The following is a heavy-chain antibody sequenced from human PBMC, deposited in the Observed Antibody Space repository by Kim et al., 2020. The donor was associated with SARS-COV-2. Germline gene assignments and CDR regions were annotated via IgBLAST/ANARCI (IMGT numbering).Heavy chain of an antibody. CDR3: ATSFRDILTVLAPPDY. V-gene: IGHV1-69*13. J-gene: IGHJ4*02. Sequence: SVKVSCKASGGTFSSYAISWVRQAPGQGLEWMGGIIPIFGTANYAQKFQGRVTITADESTSTAYMELSSLRSEDTAVYYCATSFRDILTVLAPPDYWGQGTLVTVSS. CDR1: GGTFSSYA. CDR2: IIPIFGTA. D-gene: IGHD3-9*01.